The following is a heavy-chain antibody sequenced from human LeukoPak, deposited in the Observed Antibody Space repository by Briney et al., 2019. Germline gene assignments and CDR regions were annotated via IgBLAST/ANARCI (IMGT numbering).Heavy chain of an antibody. J-gene: IGHJ6*02. Sequence: GGSLRLSCAASGFTFSSYWMHWVRHAPGKGLVWVSRINSDGSSTSYADSVKGRFTISRDNAKNTLYLQMNSLRAEDTAVYYCARDGVVAVAGFLEYYYYGMDVWGQGTTVTVSS. CDR2: INSDGSST. D-gene: IGHD6-19*01. V-gene: IGHV3-74*01. CDR1: GFTFSSYW. CDR3: ARDGVVAVAGFLEYYYYGMDV.